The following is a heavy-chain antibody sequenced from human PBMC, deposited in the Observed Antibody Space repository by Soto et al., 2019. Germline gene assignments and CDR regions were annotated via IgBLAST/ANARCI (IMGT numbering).Heavy chain of an antibody. D-gene: IGHD3-3*01. J-gene: IGHJ6*02. V-gene: IGHV2-5*02. CDR2: IYWDDDK. CDR3: AHRRAFIGVVYGMDV. CDR1: GFSLTTVGVG. Sequence: QITLKESGPTLVKPTQTLTLTCAFSGFSLTTVGVGVGWIRQPPGKALEWLALIYWDDDKRYSPSLKTRLSITKDTSKNQVVLMMTNMDPVDTGTYYCAHRRAFIGVVYGMDVWGQGTTVTVS.